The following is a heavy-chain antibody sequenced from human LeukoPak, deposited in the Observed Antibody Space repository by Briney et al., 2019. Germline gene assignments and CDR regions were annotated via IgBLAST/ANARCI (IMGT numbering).Heavy chain of an antibody. CDR2: ITGSGGSI. J-gene: IGHJ4*02. CDR3: SHPSTPDYGGLHY. Sequence: GGSLRLSCAASGFTFRLYVMTWVRQAPGKGLEWVSAITGSGGSIYYADSVRGRFTISRDNSKNTLYLQMNSLRDEDTAVYYCSHPSTPDYGGLHYWGQGTLVTVSS. D-gene: IGHD4-17*01. CDR1: GFTFRLYV. V-gene: IGHV3-23*01.